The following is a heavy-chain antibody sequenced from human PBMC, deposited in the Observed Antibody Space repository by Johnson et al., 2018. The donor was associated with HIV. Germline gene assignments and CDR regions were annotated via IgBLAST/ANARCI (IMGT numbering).Heavy chain of an antibody. Sequence: QVQLVESGGGVVQPGRSLRLSCAASGFTFSSYAMHWVRQAPGKGLEWVAVISYDGSNKYYADSVKGRFTISRDHAKNSLYQQMNSLRAEDTAVYYCARGGSSRNPAFDIWGQGTMVTVSS. V-gene: IGHV3-30*04. CDR1: GFTFSSYA. D-gene: IGHD1-26*01. CDR2: ISYDGSNK. J-gene: IGHJ3*02. CDR3: ARGGSSRNPAFDI.